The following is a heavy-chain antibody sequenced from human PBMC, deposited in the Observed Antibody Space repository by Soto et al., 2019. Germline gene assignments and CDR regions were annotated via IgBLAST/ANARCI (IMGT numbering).Heavy chain of an antibody. J-gene: IGHJ6*02. Sequence: LETLSLTCTVSSGSVSSHSYYWSWIRQPPGKGLEWIGYIYYSGSTYYNPSLKSQVTISVDTSKNQFSLKLRSVTAADTAVYYCARTYCSSASCYGLYYFGMDVWGQGTTVTVS. CDR1: SGSVSSHSYY. V-gene: IGHV4-61*01. CDR2: IYYSGST. CDR3: ARTYCSSASCYGLYYFGMDV. D-gene: IGHD2-2*01.